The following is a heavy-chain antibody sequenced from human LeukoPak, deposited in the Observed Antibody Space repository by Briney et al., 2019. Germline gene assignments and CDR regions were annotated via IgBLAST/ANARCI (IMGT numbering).Heavy chain of an antibody. Sequence: PGGSLRLSCAASGFTFSGSAMHWVRQASGEGLEWVGRIRSKANSYATAYAASVKGRFTISRDDSKNTAYLQMNSLKTEDTAVYYCTVYDILTGYGNYWGQGTLVTVSS. CDR2: IRSKANSYAT. CDR3: TVYDILTGYGNY. V-gene: IGHV3-73*01. CDR1: GFTFSGSA. J-gene: IGHJ4*02. D-gene: IGHD3-9*01.